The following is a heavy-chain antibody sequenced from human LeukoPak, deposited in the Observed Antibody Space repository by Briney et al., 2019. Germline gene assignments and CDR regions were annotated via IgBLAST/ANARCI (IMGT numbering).Heavy chain of an antibody. CDR1: GNTFSGYY. Sequence: ASVKVSCKASGNTFSGYYMHWVRQAAGQGLEWRGWINPKSGGTNYAQKFQGRVTMTRDTSISTAYMELSRLRSDDTAVYYCARNLWFGESIDAFDIWGQGTMVTVSS. D-gene: IGHD3-10*01. V-gene: IGHV1-2*02. CDR2: INPKSGGT. CDR3: ARNLWFGESIDAFDI. J-gene: IGHJ3*02.